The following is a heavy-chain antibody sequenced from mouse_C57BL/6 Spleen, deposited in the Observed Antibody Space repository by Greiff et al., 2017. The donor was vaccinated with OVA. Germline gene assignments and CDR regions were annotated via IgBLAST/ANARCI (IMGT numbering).Heavy chain of an antibody. CDR3: ARPDYYGSSRFAY. J-gene: IGHJ3*01. Sequence: QVQLQQPGAELVKPGASVKLSCKASGYTFTSYWMHWVKQRPGQGLEWIGMIHPNSGSTNYNEKFKSKATLTVDKSSSTAYMQLSSLTPEDSAVYYCARPDYYGSSRFAYWGQGTLVTVSA. CDR1: GYTFTSYW. D-gene: IGHD1-1*01. CDR2: IHPNSGST. V-gene: IGHV1-64*01.